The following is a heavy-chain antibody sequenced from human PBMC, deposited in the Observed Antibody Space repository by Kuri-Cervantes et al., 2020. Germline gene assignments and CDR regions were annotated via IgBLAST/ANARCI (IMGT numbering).Heavy chain of an antibody. CDR3: ARHKELDTFDI. CDR2: IHFSGST. Sequence: SETLSLTCTVSGGSISSYYWAWIRQPPGKGLDWIANIHFSGSTHYNPSLESRVTISEDTSKNQFSLKLSSVTAADTAVYYCARHKELDTFDIWGQGTMVTVSS. D-gene: IGHD1-7*01. CDR1: GGSISSYY. J-gene: IGHJ3*02. V-gene: IGHV4-59*04.